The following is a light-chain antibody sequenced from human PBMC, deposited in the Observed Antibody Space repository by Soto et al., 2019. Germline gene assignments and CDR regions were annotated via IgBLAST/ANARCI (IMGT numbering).Light chain of an antibody. CDR3: SSFTSTYIYA. CDR1: GSDIGAYNY. Sequence: SVLTQPASVSGSPGQSTTISCTGSGSDIGAYNYVSWYQQHPVKAPKLLIHGVTRRPSGVSSRFSDSKSAYTASLTISGLQAEDEANYSCSSFTSTYIYAFVHGTKVTV. CDR2: GVT. J-gene: IGLJ1*01. V-gene: IGLV2-14*01.